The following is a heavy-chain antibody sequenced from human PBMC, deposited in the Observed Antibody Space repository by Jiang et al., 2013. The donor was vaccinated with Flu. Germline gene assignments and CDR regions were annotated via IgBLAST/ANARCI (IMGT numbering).Heavy chain of an antibody. Sequence: GSGLVKPSETLSLTCTVSGGSISSSSYYWGWIRQPPGKGLEWIGSIYYSGSTYYNPSLKSRVTISVDTSKNQFSLKLSSVTAADTAVYYCARHPENVGATTPWFDYWGQGTLVTVSS. CDR2: IYYSGST. J-gene: IGHJ4*02. V-gene: IGHV4-39*01. CDR1: GGSISSSSYY. D-gene: IGHD1-26*01. CDR3: ARHPENVGATTPWFDY.